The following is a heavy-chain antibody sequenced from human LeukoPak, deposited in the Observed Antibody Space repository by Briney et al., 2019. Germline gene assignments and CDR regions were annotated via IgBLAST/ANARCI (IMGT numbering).Heavy chain of an antibody. CDR1: GFTVSSNY. CDR2: IYSGGST. V-gene: IGHV3-53*01. Sequence: GGSLRLSCAASGFTVSSNYMSWVRQAPGKGLEWVSVIYSGGSTYYADSVKGRFTISRDNSKNTLYLQMNSLRAEDTAVYYCASCIAVAGKGYPFDYWGQGTLVTVSS. J-gene: IGHJ4*02. CDR3: ASCIAVAGKGYPFDY. D-gene: IGHD6-19*01.